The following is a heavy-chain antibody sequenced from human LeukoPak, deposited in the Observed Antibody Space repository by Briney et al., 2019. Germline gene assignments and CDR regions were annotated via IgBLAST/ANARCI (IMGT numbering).Heavy chain of an antibody. CDR1: GYTFTSYY. J-gene: IGHJ4*02. CDR3: ARAEYYYGSGSYYPHDY. D-gene: IGHD3-10*01. V-gene: IGHV1-46*01. Sequence: GASVKVSCKASGYTFTSYYMHWVRQAPGQGLEWMGIINPSGGSTSYAQKFQGRVTMTRDMSTSTVYMELSSLRSEDTAVYYCARAEYYYGSGSYYPHDYRGQGTLVTVSS. CDR2: INPSGGST.